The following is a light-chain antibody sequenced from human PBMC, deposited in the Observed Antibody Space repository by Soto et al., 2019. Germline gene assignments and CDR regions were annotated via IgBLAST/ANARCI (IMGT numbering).Light chain of an antibody. CDR1: QGINNF. CDR2: AAS. V-gene: IGKV1-27*01. J-gene: IGKJ4*01. Sequence: DIQMTQSPSSLSASVGDRVTITCRASQGINNFVAWYQQKPGEVPKLLIYAASTLQSGVPSRFSGSGFGTDFVLTISSLEPEYVATYYCQKYDSVPLTFGGGTRVEIK. CDR3: QKYDSVPLT.